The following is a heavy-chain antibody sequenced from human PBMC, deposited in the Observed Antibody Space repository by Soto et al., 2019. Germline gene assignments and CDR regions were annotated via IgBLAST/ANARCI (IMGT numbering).Heavy chain of an antibody. J-gene: IGHJ6*02. V-gene: IGHV1-69*05. D-gene: IGHD6-25*01. CDR3: ARDGLEKAASTADDYYYGMGV. CDR1: GGTFSSYA. CDR2: IIPIIGTA. Sequence: GASVKVSCKASGGTFSSYAISWVRQAPGQGLGWMGGIIPIIGTANYAQKFQGRVTMTTDKSISTAYMELSSLRSDDTAVYYCARDGLEKAASTADDYYYGMGVWR.